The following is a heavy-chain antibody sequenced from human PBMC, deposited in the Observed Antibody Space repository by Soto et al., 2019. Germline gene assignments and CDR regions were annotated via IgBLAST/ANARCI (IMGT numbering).Heavy chain of an antibody. V-gene: IGHV3-53*01. CDR3: AREVKWELLGGLGPYYYYGMDV. D-gene: IGHD1-26*01. CDR2: IYSGGST. Sequence: GGSLRLSCAASGFTVSSNYMSWVRQAPGKGLEWVSVIYSGGSTYYADSVKGRFTISRDNSKNTLYLQMNSLRAEDTAVYYCAREVKWELLGGLGPYYYYGMDVWGQGTTVTVSS. CDR1: GFTVSSNY. J-gene: IGHJ6*02.